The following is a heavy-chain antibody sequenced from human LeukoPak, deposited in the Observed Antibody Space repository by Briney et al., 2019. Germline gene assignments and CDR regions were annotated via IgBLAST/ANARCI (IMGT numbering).Heavy chain of an antibody. D-gene: IGHD6-19*01. V-gene: IGHV7-4-1*02. CDR2: INTNTGNP. CDR3: ARGTVAGIRWFDY. CDR1: GYTFTSYA. J-gene: IGHJ4*02. Sequence: GESLKISCKASGYTFTSYAMNWVRQAPGQGLEWMGWINTNTGNPTYAQGFTGRFVFSLDTSVSTAYLQISSLKAEDTAVYYCARGTVAGIRWFDYWGQGALVTVSS.